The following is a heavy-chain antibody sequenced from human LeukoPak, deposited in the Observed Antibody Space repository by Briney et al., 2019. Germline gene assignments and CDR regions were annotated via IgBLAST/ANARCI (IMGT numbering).Heavy chain of an antibody. V-gene: IGHV3-66*02. CDR3: ARGGLGTAAVLDY. D-gene: IGHD2-2*02. Sequence: LGGSLRLSCAASGFTVSTNYISWVRQAPGKGLEWVSVIYSDGKTYYAGSVKGRFTVSRDNSENTVYLQLKSLRPEDTAVYYCARGGLGTAAVLDYWGQGTLVTVSS. CDR1: GFTVSTNY. J-gene: IGHJ4*02. CDR2: IYSDGKT.